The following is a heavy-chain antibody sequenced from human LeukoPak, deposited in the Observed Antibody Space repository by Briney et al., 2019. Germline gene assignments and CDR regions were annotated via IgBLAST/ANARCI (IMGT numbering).Heavy chain of an antibody. J-gene: IGHJ3*02. CDR1: GFTFSSYS. CDR3: ARQWYYYDSSGYYYDAFDI. Sequence: GGSLRLSCAASGFTFSSYSMNWVRQAPGKGLEWVSYISSSSSTIYYADSVKGRFTISRDNVKNSLYLQMNSLRAEDTAVYYCARQWYYYDSSGYYYDAFDIWGQGTMVTVSS. V-gene: IGHV3-48*04. CDR2: ISSSSSTI. D-gene: IGHD3-22*01.